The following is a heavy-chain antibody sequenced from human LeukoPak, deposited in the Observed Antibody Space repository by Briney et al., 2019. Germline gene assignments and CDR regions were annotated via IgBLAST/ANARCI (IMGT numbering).Heavy chain of an antibody. D-gene: IGHD3-10*01. CDR1: GYSISSDSF. J-gene: IGHJ5*02. V-gene: IGHV4-38-2*02. CDR3: P. CDR2: FYHSGST. Sequence: SETLSLTCTVSGYSISSDSFWGWIRQPPEKGLEWIVGFYHSGSTNYNPSLKSRVTISVDTSKNQFSLARDAKWFGDRSNWFDPWGQGTLVTVSS.